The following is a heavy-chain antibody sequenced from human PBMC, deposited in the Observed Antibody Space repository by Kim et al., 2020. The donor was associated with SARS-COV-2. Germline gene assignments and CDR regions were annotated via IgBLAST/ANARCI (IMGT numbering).Heavy chain of an antibody. Sequence: GGSLRLSCAASGFTFSNYWLHWVRQVPRKGLVWVSRIKTDGSRPTYADSVKGRFTISSDNAKNTLHLQMNSLRAEDTAVYYCARDPDTSGWSHFDYWGQG. CDR1: GFTFSNYW. V-gene: IGHV3-74*01. D-gene: IGHD6-19*01. J-gene: IGHJ4*02. CDR2: IKTDGSRP. CDR3: ARDPDTSGWSHFDY.